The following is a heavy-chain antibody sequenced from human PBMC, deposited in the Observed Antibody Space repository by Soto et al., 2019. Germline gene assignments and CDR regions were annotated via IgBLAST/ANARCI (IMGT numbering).Heavy chain of an antibody. CDR2: ISGSGGST. D-gene: IGHD6-6*01. J-gene: IGHJ6*03. V-gene: IGHV3-23*01. CDR1: GFTFSSYA. CDR3: AKPHSSSSRYYYYYMDV. Sequence: GGSLRLSCAASGFTFSSYAMSWVRQAPGKGLEWVSAISGSGGSTYYADSVKGRFTISRDNSKNTLYLQMNSLRAEDTAVYYWAKPHSSSSRYYYYYMDVWGKGTTVTVSS.